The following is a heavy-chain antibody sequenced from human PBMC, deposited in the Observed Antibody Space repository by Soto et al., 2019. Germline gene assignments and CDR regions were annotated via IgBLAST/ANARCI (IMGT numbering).Heavy chain of an antibody. CDR2: IYHSGST. Sequence: QVQLQESGPGLVKPSGTLSLTCAVSGASISNGFWWSWVRQPPGKGLEWIGEIYHSGSTNHNPSLKSRVTISLDKSNNQLSLRLTSVTAADTAVYYCAANSGWWRLDYWGQGTLVTVSS. V-gene: IGHV4-4*02. D-gene: IGHD6-19*01. CDR3: AANSGWWRLDY. CDR1: GASISNGFW. J-gene: IGHJ4*02.